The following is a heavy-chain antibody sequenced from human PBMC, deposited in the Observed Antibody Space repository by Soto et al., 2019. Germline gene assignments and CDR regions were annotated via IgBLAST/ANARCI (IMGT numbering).Heavy chain of an antibody. CDR3: ARAKDIVLVPAAAYYYYGMDV. CDR1: GGTFSSYA. Sequence: QVQLVQSGAEVKKPGSSVKVSCKASGGTFSSYAISWVRQAPGQGLEWMGGIIPIFGTANYAQKFQGRVTITADESTXXAXMXXSSLRSEDTAVYYCARAKDIVLVPAAAYYYYGMDVRGQGTTVTVSS. D-gene: IGHD2-2*01. CDR2: IIPIFGTA. J-gene: IGHJ6*02. V-gene: IGHV1-69*12.